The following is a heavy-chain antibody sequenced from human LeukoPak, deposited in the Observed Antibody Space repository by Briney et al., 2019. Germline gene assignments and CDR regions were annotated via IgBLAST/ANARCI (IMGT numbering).Heavy chain of an antibody. V-gene: IGHV3-74*01. CDR3: AGSSGPNWFDP. CDR2: ISSDGSTT. D-gene: IGHD6-19*01. Sequence: GGSLSHSRAASGFSFRSYWMHWVRPAPGKGLVWVSRISSDGSTTSYADSVKCLFTISRDNAKNPLYLQMNSLRAEDTAVYYCAGSSGPNWFDPWGQGTLVTVSS. CDR1: GFSFRSYW. J-gene: IGHJ5*02.